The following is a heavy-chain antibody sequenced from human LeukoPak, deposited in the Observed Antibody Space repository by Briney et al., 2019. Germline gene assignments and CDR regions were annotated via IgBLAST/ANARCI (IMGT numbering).Heavy chain of an antibody. CDR1: GYSFTSYW. CDR2: IYPGDSDT. J-gene: IGHJ3*02. Sequence: KNGESLKISCKGSGYSFTSYWIGWVRQMPGKGLEWMGIIYPGDSDTRYSPSFQGQVTISADKSISTAYLQWSSLKASDTAMYYCASRPSYCSSGSCYYDAFDIWGQGTMVTVSS. CDR3: ASRPSYCSSGSCYYDAFDI. D-gene: IGHD2-15*01. V-gene: IGHV5-51*01.